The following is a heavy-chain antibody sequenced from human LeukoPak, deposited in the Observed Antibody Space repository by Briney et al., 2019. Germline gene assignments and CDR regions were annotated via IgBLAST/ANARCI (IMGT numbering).Heavy chain of an antibody. D-gene: IGHD3-22*01. Sequence: GGSLRLSCAASGFTFSDYYMSWIRQAPGRGLEWVSYISSSGSTIYYADSVKGRFTISRDNAKNSLYLQMNSLRAENTAVYYCARETYYYDSSLGYWGQGTLVTVSS. V-gene: IGHV3-11*01. CDR2: ISSSGSTI. J-gene: IGHJ4*02. CDR3: ARETYYYDSSLGY. CDR1: GFTFSDYY.